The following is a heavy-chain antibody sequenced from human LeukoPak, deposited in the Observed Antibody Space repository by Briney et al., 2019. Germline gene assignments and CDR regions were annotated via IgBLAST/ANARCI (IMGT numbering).Heavy chain of an antibody. D-gene: IGHD5-12*01. CDR3: AKGRVAYYGMDV. CDR2: TYYRSKWYN. V-gene: IGHV6-1*01. CDR1: GDSVSGNTAA. Sequence: SQTLSLTCAISGDSVSGNTAAWNWIRQSPSRGLEWLGRTYYRSKWYNDYGLSVKSRIVINPDTSKNQISLQLNSVTPEDTAVYYCAKGRVAYYGMDVWGQGTTVTVSS. J-gene: IGHJ6*02.